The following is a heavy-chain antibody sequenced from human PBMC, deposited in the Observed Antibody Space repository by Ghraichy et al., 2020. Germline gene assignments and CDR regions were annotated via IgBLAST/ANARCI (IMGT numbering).Heavy chain of an antibody. CDR2: IIPIFGTA. CDR3: ARDRGAIAVAGIPDAFDI. CDR1: GGTFSSYA. Sequence: SVKVSCKASGGTFSSYAISWVRQAPGQGLEWMGGIIPIFGTANYAQKFQGRVTITADESTSTAYMELSSLRSEDTAVYYCARDRGAIAVAGIPDAFDIWGQGTMVTVSS. D-gene: IGHD6-19*01. J-gene: IGHJ3*02. V-gene: IGHV1-69*13.